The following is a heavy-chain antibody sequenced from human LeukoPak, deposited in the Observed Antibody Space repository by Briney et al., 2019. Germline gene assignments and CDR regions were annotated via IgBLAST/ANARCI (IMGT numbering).Heavy chain of an antibody. CDR3: ARSMWASYYKSGAFDI. CDR2: INPNSGGT. CDR1: GYTFTGYY. J-gene: IGHJ3*02. D-gene: IGHD1-26*01. Sequence: ASVKVSCKASGYTFTGYYMHWVRQAPGQGLEWMGWINPNSGGTNYAQKFQGRVTMTRDTSISTAYMELSRLRSDDTAVYYWARSMWASYYKSGAFDIWGQGTMVTVSS. V-gene: IGHV1-2*02.